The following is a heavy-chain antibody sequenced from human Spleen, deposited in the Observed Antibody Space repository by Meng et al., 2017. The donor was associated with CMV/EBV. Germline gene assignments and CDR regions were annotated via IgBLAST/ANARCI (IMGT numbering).Heavy chain of an antibody. CDR1: GGTFSSYT. Sequence: SVKVSCKASGGTFSSYTISWVRQAPGQGLEWMGRIIPILGIANYAQKFQGRVTITADTSTSTAYLELRSLRSDDTGVYYCARRDGAAAAYYYYSMDVWGQGTTVTVSS. D-gene: IGHD6-13*01. J-gene: IGHJ6*02. V-gene: IGHV1-69*02. CDR2: IIPILGIA. CDR3: ARRDGAAAAYYYYSMDV.